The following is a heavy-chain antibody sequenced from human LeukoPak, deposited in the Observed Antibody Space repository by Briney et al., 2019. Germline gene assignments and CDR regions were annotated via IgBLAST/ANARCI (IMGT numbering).Heavy chain of an antibody. D-gene: IGHD1-26*01. CDR3: ARGGNYWPQWWFDP. CDR2: IYYTGST. CDR1: GGSISTYY. Sequence: SETLSLTCTVSGGSISTYYWSWIRQPPGKGLEWIGYIYYTGSTSYNPSLKSRVTMSLDASKNQFSLELNSVAPADTAVYYCARGGNYWPQWWFDPWGRGTLVTVSS. J-gene: IGHJ5*02. V-gene: IGHV4-59*01.